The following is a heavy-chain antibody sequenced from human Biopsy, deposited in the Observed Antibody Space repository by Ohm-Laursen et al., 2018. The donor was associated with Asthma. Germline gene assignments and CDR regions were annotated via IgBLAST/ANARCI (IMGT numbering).Heavy chain of an antibody. CDR2: IYYTGSD. CDR1: GGSVSTGSYY. J-gene: IGHJ5*02. Sequence: SDTLSLTWTVSGGSVSTGSYYWSWIRQPPGKGLEWLGYIYYTGSDNYNPSLKSRVTISVDTSKNQFSLKLSSVTAADTAVYYCARAGQCSSTSCYNPGWFDPWGQGTLVTVSS. V-gene: IGHV4-61*01. CDR3: ARAGQCSSTSCYNPGWFDP. D-gene: IGHD2-2*01.